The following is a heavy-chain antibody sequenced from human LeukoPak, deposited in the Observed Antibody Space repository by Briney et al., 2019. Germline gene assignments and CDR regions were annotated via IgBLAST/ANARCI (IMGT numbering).Heavy chain of an antibody. CDR1: GYTFTGYY. V-gene: IGHV1-2*02. CDR3: ARGIGYEPFDY. J-gene: IGHJ4*02. D-gene: IGHD5-12*01. Sequence: RASVKVSCKASGYTFTGYYMHWVRQAPGQGLEWMGWINLNSGGTNYAQKFQGRVTMTRDTSISTAYMELSRLRSDDTAVYYCARGIGYEPFDYWGQGTLVTVSS. CDR2: INLNSGGT.